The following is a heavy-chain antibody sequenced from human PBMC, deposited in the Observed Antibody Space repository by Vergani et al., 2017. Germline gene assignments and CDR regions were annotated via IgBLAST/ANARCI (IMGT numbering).Heavy chain of an antibody. J-gene: IGHJ6*02. V-gene: IGHV1-2*02. CDR3: ARRGYSSGWDPALYDYGMDV. CDR1: GYTFTGYY. Sequence: QVQLVQSGAEVKKPGASVKVSCKASGYTFTGYYMHWVRQAPGQGLEWMGWINPNSGGTNYAQKFQGRVTMTRDTSISTAYMELSRLRSDDTAVYYCARRGYSSGWDPALYDYGMDVWGQGTTVTVSS. CDR2: INPNSGGT. D-gene: IGHD6-19*01.